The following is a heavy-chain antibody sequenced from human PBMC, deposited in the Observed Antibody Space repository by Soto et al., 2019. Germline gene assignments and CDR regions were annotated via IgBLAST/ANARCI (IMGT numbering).Heavy chain of an antibody. CDR1: GFTFSSYS. J-gene: IGHJ4*02. D-gene: IGHD6-19*01. CDR2: ISYDETKR. Sequence: QVQLVESGGGVVQPGKSLRLSCAASGFTFSSYSMNWVRQAPGRGLEWVAVISYDETKRYYGDSVKGRFSISRDTAKNTLYLQMNSLRAEDTAVYYCARSIGLSGLDYWGQGTRVTVSS. V-gene: IGHV3-30-3*01. CDR3: ARSIGLSGLDY.